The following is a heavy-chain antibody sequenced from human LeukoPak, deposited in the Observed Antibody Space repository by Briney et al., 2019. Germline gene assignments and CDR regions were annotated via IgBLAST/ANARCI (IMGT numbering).Heavy chain of an antibody. CDR3: AGEAAGGGWFDP. CDR2: IYYSGST. V-gene: IGHV4-59*01. J-gene: IGHJ5*02. CDR1: GGSISSYY. Sequence: PSETLSLTCTVSGGSISSYYWSRIRQPPGKGLERIGYIYYSGSTNYNPSLKSRVTISVDTSKNQFSLKLSSVTAADTAVYYCAGEAAGGGWFDPWGQGTLVTVSS. D-gene: IGHD6-13*01.